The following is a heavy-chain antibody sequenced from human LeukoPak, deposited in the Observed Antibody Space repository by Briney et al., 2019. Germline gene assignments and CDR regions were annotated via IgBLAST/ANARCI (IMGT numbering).Heavy chain of an antibody. CDR3: ARDLDSSSSNNWFDP. D-gene: IGHD6-6*01. J-gene: IGHJ5*02. CDR2: ISSSSSYI. CDR1: GFTFSSYS. Sequence: PVGSLRLSCAASGFTFSSYSMNWVRQAPGKGLEWVSSISSSSSYIYYADSVKGRFTISRDNAKNSLYLQMNSLRAEDTAVYYCARDLDSSSSNNWFDPWGQGTLVTVSS. V-gene: IGHV3-21*01.